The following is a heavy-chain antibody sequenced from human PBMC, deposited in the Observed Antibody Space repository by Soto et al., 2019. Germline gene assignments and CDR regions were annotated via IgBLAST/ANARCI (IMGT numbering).Heavy chain of an antibody. CDR1: GFTFSDYY. CDR2: ISSSGSII. V-gene: IGHV3-11*01. CDR3: ARVNGYYYYGMDV. J-gene: IGHJ6*02. D-gene: IGHD3-22*01. Sequence: GGSLRLSCAASGFTFSDYYMSWIRQAPGKGLEWVSDISSSGSIIYYADSVKGRFTISRDNAKNSLYLQMNSLRAEDTAVYYCARVNGYYYYGMDVWGQGTTLTVSS.